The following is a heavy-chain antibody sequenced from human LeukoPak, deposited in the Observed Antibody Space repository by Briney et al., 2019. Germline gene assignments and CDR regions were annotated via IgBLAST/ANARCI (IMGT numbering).Heavy chain of an antibody. V-gene: IGHV3-11*05. CDR2: ISSSSYT. CDR1: GFTFSDYY. D-gene: IGHD2-2*02. Sequence: EGSLRLSCAASGFTFSDYYMSWVRQAPGKGLEWVSYISSSSYTNYADSVKGRFTISRDNTKNSLYLQMNSLSAEDTAGYYCARGALSKGDIVVVPAAIDYWGQGTLVTVSS. J-gene: IGHJ4*02. CDR3: ARGALSKGDIVVVPAAIDY.